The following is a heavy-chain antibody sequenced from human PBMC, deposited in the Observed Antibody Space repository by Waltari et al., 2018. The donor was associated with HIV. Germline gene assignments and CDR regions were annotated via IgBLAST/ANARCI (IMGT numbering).Heavy chain of an antibody. Sequence: VQLVESGGGVVPPGRSLRLSCAASEFSFFSFAMHLVRQSPGKGLEWVATIRYNGSKEQYVDSVKGRFTISRDNSNNTLYLQMNSLRAEDTAVYFCTRDLGRHPDWSFDLWGRGTLVTVSS. CDR3: TRDLGRHPDWSFDL. J-gene: IGHJ2*01. CDR1: EFSFFSFA. CDR2: IRYNGSKE. V-gene: IGHV3-33*01.